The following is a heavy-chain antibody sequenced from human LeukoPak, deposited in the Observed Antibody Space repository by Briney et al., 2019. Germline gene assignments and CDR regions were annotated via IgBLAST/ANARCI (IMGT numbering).Heavy chain of an antibody. CDR3: AREVRRIQLWSTYYFDY. D-gene: IGHD5-18*01. Sequence: SETLSLTCTVSGCSISSSSYYWGWIRQPPGKGLEWIGSIYYSGSTYYNPSLKSRVTISVDTSKNQFSLKLSSVTAADTAVYYCAREVRRIQLWSTYYFDYWGQGTLVTVSS. CDR1: GCSISSSSYY. V-gene: IGHV4-39*07. J-gene: IGHJ4*02. CDR2: IYYSGST.